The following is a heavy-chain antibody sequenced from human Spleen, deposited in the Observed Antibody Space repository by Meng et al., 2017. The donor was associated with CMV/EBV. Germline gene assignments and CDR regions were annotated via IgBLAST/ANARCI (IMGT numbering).Heavy chain of an antibody. J-gene: IGHJ6*02. CDR2: INPKSGGT. D-gene: IGHD5-12*01. CDR3: AREWRTGYSGYGMDV. Sequence: ASVKVSCKASGYTFTSYGISWVRQAPGQGLEWMGWINPKSGGTKYAQKFQDRVTMTRDTSITTAYMEVSGLRFDDTAVYYCAREWRTGYSGYGMDVWGQGTTVTVSS. V-gene: IGHV1-2*02. CDR1: GYTFTSYG.